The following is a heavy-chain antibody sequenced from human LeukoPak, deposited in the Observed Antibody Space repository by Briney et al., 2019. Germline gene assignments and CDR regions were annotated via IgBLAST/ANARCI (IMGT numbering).Heavy chain of an antibody. Sequence: SETLSLTCAVSGGSIGSSNWWSWVRQPPGKGLEWIGEIHHSGSTNYSPSLKSRVTISVDKSKNQFSLKLTSVTAADTAVHYCARGGGSSDYWGQGTLVTVSS. D-gene: IGHD1-26*01. CDR2: IHHSGST. V-gene: IGHV4-4*02. J-gene: IGHJ4*02. CDR3: ARGGGSSDY. CDR1: GGSIGSSNW.